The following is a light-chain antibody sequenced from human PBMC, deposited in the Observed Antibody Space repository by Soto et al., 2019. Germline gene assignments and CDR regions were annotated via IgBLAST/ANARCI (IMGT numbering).Light chain of an antibody. CDR3: QQSYSSLLT. J-gene: IGKJ4*01. CDR2: AAS. Sequence: DLPMTQSPSSLSASVGDRVTITCRASQSVSTFLNWYQFKQEKAPNLLIYAASSLRRDVPSRFRGSGSRTDFTHSISSLQPEDFANYYCQQSYSSLLTFGGGTKVEI. V-gene: IGKV1-39*01. CDR1: QSVSTF.